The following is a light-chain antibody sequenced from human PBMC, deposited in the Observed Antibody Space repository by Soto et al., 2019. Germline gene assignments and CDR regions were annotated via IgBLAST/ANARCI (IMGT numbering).Light chain of an antibody. CDR1: QTISRW. CDR2: RAS. V-gene: IGKV1-5*03. CDR3: QQYQTWT. Sequence: DIQMTQSPLTLSASVGDRVTITCRASQTISRWLAWYQQKPGKAPKLLIYRASSLESGVPSRFSGSGSGTEFTLNISSLQSDDSATYYCQQYQTWTFRQGTKVEIK. J-gene: IGKJ1*01.